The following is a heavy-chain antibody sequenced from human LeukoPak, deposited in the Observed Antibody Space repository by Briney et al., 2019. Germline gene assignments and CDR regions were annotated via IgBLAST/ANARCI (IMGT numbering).Heavy chain of an antibody. CDR1: GGSISSYY. Sequence: ETLSLTCTVSGGSISSYYWSWIRQPPGKGLEWIGYIYYSGSTNYNPSLKSRVTISIDTSKNQFSLKLSSVTAADTAVYFCAGEGVEMATRYWGQGALVTVSS. CDR3: AGEGVEMATRY. CDR2: IYYSGST. J-gene: IGHJ1*01. V-gene: IGHV4-59*01. D-gene: IGHD5-24*01.